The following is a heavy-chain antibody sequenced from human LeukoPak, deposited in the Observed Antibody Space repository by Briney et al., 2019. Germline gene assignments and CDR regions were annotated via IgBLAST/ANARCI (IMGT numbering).Heavy chain of an antibody. J-gene: IGHJ5*02. D-gene: IGHD3-10*01. Sequence: GASLRLSCAASGFTFSSYAMHWVRQAPGKGLEWVSVIYSGGSTYYADSVKGRFTISRDNSKNTLYLQMNSLRAEDTAVYYCARNPTMVRGVPNWFDPWGQGTLVTVSS. V-gene: IGHV3-53*01. CDR3: ARNPTMVRGVPNWFDP. CDR2: IYSGGST. CDR1: GFTFSSYA.